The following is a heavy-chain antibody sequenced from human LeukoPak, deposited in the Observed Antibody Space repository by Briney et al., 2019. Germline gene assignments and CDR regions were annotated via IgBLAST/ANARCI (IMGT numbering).Heavy chain of an antibody. Sequence: SGGSLRLSCAASGFTFNNYAMSWVRQAPGEGLEWVSTISGSGGSGSSTYYADSVKGRFTISRDNSNNTLYLQVNSQRAEDTAVYFCAKSRSSIAAAINYWGQGTLVTVSS. CDR3: AKSRSSIAAAINY. CDR1: GFTFNNYA. D-gene: IGHD6-13*01. J-gene: IGHJ4*02. V-gene: IGHV3-23*01. CDR2: ISGSGGSGSST.